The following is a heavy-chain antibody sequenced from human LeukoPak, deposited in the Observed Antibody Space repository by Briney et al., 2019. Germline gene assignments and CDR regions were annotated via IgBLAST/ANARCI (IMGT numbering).Heavy chain of an antibody. Sequence: PSETLSLTCAVYGGSFSGYYWSWIRQPPGKGLEWIGEINHSGSTNYNPSLKSRVTISVDTSKNQFSLKLSSVTAADTAVYYCARNSWVSGGELDYWGQGTLVTVSS. CDR2: INHSGST. CDR1: GGSFSGYY. D-gene: IGHD2-21*01. V-gene: IGHV4-34*01. J-gene: IGHJ4*02. CDR3: ARNSWVSGGELDY.